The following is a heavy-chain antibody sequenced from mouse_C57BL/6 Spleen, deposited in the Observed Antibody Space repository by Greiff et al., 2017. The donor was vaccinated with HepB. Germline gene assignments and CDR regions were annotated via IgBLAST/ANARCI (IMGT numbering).Heavy chain of an antibody. V-gene: IGHV1-64*01. D-gene: IGHD4-1*01. CDR3: ARANWDLGWFAY. J-gene: IGHJ3*01. CDR1: GYTFTSYW. Sequence: QVQLQQPGAELVKPGASVKLSCKASGYTFTSYWMHWVKQRPGQGLEWIGMIHPNSGSTNYNEKFKSKATLTVDKSSSTAYMQRSSLTSEDSAVYYCARANWDLGWFAYWGQGTLVTVSA. CDR2: IHPNSGST.